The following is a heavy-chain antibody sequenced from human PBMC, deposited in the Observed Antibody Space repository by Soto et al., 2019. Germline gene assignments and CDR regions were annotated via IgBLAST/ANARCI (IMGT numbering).Heavy chain of an antibody. CDR2: ISYDGSNK. V-gene: IGHV3-30-3*01. D-gene: IGHD5-18*01. Sequence: ESGGGVVQPGRSLRLSCAASGFTFSSYAMHWVRQAPGKGLEWVAVISYDGSNKYYADSVKGRFTISRDNSKNTLYLQMNSLRAEDTAVYYCARDLTPYGYGAGAKYFDLWGRGTLVTVSS. J-gene: IGHJ2*01. CDR3: ARDLTPYGYGAGAKYFDL. CDR1: GFTFSSYA.